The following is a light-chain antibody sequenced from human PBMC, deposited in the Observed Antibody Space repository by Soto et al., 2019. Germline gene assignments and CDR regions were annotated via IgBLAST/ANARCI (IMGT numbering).Light chain of an antibody. CDR3: QQYGSSPWT. CDR1: QSLSSSY. J-gene: IGKJ1*01. V-gene: IGKV3-20*01. CDR2: SAS. Sequence: EIVLTQSPCTLSLSPGERATLSCRASQSLSSSYLAWYQQKPGQAPRLLIYSASSRATGIPDRFSGSGSGTDFTLTISRLEPEDFAVYYCQQYGSSPWTFGQGTKVAIK.